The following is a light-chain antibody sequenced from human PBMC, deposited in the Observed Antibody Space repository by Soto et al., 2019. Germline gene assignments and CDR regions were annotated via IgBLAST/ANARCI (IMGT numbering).Light chain of an antibody. J-gene: IGKJ2*01. CDR1: QSVSSN. CDR3: QQYNEWPST. Sequence: EIVMTQSPATLSVSPGERATLSCRASQSVSSNLAWYQQKPGQAPRLLIYGASTRATGIPAKFSGSGSGTEFTLTISSLQSEDFTVYYCQQYNEWPSTFGQGTKVEIK. CDR2: GAS. V-gene: IGKV3-15*01.